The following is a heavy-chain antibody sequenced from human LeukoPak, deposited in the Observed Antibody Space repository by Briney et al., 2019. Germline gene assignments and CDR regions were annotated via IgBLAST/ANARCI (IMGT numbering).Heavy chain of an antibody. CDR3: ARGLGITMVRGVTPDYCYGMDV. CDR2: INHSGST. J-gene: IGHJ6*04. CDR1: GGSFSGYY. D-gene: IGHD3-10*01. V-gene: IGHV4-34*01. Sequence: SETLSLTCAVYGGSFSGYYWSWIRQPPGKGLEWIGEINHSGSTNYNPSLKSRVTISVDTSKNQFSLKLSSVTAADTAVYYCARGLGITMVRGVTPDYCYGMDVWGKGTTVTVSS.